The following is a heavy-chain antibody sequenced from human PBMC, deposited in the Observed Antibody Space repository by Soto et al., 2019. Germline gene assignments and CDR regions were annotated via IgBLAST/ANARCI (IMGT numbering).Heavy chain of an antibody. V-gene: IGHV4-31*03. Sequence: SETLSLTCTVSGGSISSGGYYWSWIRQHPGKGLEWIGYIYYSGSTYYNPSLKSRVTISVDTSKNQFSLKLSSVTAADTAVYYCARVIYPGLMVRGTNYGMDVWGQGTTVTVSS. CDR3: ARVIYPGLMVRGTNYGMDV. J-gene: IGHJ6*02. D-gene: IGHD3-10*01. CDR2: IYYSGST. CDR1: GGSISSGGYY.